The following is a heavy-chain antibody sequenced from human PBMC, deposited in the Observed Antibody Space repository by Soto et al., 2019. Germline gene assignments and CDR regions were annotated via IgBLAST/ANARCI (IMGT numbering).Heavy chain of an antibody. CDR1: GASLTRGVYY. CDR3: ARANCVRCPFDL. CDR2: IYYRGTT. J-gene: IGHJ4*02. V-gene: IGHV4-61*08. Sequence: QVQLQESGPRLAKPSESLSLTCSVSGASLTRGVYYWSWVRQPPGRQLEWIGSIYYRGTTNYNPSLTGRVTISEDTSTIQVSVTVKSVTAADTAVYFCARANCVRCPFDLWGQGTLVTVSS. D-gene: IGHD1-1*01.